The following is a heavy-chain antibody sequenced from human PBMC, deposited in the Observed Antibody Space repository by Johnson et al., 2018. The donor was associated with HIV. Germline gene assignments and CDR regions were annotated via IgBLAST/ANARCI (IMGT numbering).Heavy chain of an antibody. CDR2: IKSNTDGGTP. CDR3: TTDGLRTIDAFDI. CDR1: GFTFSNAW. V-gene: IGHV3-15*01. D-gene: IGHD5-12*01. Sequence: VQLVESGGGLVKPGGSLRLSCAASGFTFSNAWMSWVRQAPGTGLEWVGRIKSNTDGGTPDYSARCKCRFTISRDDSKNTLYLQMNSLNTEDTTVYYCTTDGLRTIDAFDIWGQGTMVTVSS. J-gene: IGHJ3*02.